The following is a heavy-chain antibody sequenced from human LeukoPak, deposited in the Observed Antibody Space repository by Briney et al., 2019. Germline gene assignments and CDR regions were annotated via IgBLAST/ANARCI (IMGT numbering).Heavy chain of an antibody. CDR3: ARDDGLGYSGYVPAYYFDY. CDR1: GYTFTNYG. J-gene: IGHJ4*02. Sequence: GASVTVSYKASGYTFTNYGISWVRQAPGQGVAWMGWISAYNGNTNYEQKLQGRVTMTTDTSTSTAYMELRSLSSDDTAVYYCARDDGLGYSGYVPAYYFDYWGQGTLVTVSS. D-gene: IGHD5-12*01. V-gene: IGHV1-18*01. CDR2: ISAYNGNT.